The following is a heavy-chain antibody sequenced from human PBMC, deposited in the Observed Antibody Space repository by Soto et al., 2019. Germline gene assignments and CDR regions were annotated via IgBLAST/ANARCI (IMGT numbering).Heavy chain of an antibody. CDR1: GGTFSSYA. D-gene: IGHD5-12*01. CDR2: IIPIFGTA. J-gene: IGHJ6*02. V-gene: IGHV1-69*13. Sequence: GASVKVSCKASGGTFSSYAISWVRLTPGQGLEWMGGIIPIFGTANYAQKLQGRVTITAHESTSTAYMELNSLRAEDTAVYYCGKALRFGPYSGYDFDPWGQGTLVTVSSGKFQMASVKVSCKASGYTFTGYYYYGMDVWGQGTTVTVSS. CDR3: GKALRFGPYSGYDFDPWGQGTLVTVSSGKFQMASVKVSCKASGYTFTGYYYYGMDV.